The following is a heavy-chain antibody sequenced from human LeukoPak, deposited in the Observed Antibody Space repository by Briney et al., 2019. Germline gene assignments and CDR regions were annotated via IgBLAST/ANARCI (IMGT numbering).Heavy chain of an antibody. CDR3: ARYRDSGGRLAFDI. V-gene: IGHV4-31*03. Sequence: SQTLSLTCTVSGGSISSDGYYWAWIRQHPGKGLEWIGYIYYSGTTYYNPSLESRVTLSVDTSKNQFSLRLSSVTAADTAVYYCARYRDSGGRLAFDIWGQGTMATVSS. CDR1: GGSISSDGYY. D-gene: IGHD2-15*01. CDR2: IYYSGTT. J-gene: IGHJ3*02.